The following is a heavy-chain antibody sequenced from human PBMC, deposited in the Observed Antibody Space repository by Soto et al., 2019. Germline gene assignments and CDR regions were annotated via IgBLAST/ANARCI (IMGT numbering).Heavy chain of an antibody. V-gene: IGHV2-5*02. CDR2: IFWDDDK. Sequence: QITLKESGPTLVKPTQTLTLTCTFSGFSLRTSGVGVGWIRQPPGKALEWLAVIFWDDDKRNSPSLKSRLTITEDNSKNQVVLTMTNMDPVDTATYYCAHSPYYADYGGTFDDWGQGTLVTVSS. D-gene: IGHD4-17*01. CDR1: GFSLRTSGVG. CDR3: AHSPYYADYGGTFDD. J-gene: IGHJ4*02.